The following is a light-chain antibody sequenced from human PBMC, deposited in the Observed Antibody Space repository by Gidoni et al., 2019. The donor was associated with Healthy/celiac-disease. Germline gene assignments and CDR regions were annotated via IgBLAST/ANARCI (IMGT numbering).Light chain of an antibody. Sequence: QSVLTQPPSVSGAPGQRVTISCTGSSSNIGAGYDVHWYQQLPGTAPKLLIYGNSNRPSGVPDRFSGSKPGTSASLAITGLQAEDEADYYCQSYDSSLSGSHVVFGGGTKLTVL. CDR3: QSYDSSLSGSHVV. CDR1: SSNIGAGYD. V-gene: IGLV1-40*01. CDR2: GNS. J-gene: IGLJ2*01.